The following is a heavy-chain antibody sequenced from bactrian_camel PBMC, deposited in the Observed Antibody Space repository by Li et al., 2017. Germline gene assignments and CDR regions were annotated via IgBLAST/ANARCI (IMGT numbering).Heavy chain of an antibody. CDR3: ATDWGGNWIYFDN. CDR2: IVGGGSST. J-gene: IGHJ4*01. Sequence: VQLVESGGGSVQAGGSLRLSCVASGYTHIVSGDSYPTTCMSWFRQGSGKEREGVAVIVGGGSSTWYADSVKGRFTISQDNAKNTVYLQMNSLKPEDTALYYCATDWGGNWIYFDNWGQGTQVTVS. CDR1: GYTHIVSGDSYPTTC. V-gene: IGHV3S40*01. D-gene: IGHD5*01.